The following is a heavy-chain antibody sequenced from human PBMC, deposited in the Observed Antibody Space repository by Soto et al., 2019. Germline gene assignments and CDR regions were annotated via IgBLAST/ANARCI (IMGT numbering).Heavy chain of an antibody. CDR3: VRDSAYSFDY. V-gene: IGHV3-48*01. J-gene: IGHJ4*02. CDR1: GFALTYYN. D-gene: IGHD2-21*01. Sequence: EVQLVESGGGLVQPGGSLRLSCAACGFALTYYNMKWVRQAPGKGLEWISDLSSSSGATYYADSVKGQFTISRDTAKNSLYLQMSSLRADDTAIYYCVRDSAYSFDYWGQGTLVTVSS. CDR2: LSSSSGAT.